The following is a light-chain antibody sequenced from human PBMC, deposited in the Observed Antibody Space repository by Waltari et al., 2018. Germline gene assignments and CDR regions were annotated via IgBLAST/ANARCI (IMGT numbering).Light chain of an antibody. CDR2: EDT. CDR1: RSHIGNNY. Sequence: QSVLTPPPSVSAAPGQRVTISCSGGRSHIGNNYVSWYRQFPGTAPKLLIYEDTERPSGIAGRFSGSKSGTSATLDITGLQAGDEADYYCGTWDSSLSGAVFGGGTHLTVL. J-gene: IGLJ7*01. V-gene: IGLV1-51*02. CDR3: GTWDSSLSGAV.